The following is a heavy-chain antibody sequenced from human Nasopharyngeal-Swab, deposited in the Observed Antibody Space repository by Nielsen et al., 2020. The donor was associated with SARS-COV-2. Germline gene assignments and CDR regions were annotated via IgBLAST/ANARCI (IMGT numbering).Heavy chain of an antibody. J-gene: IGHJ4*02. CDR3: ARTPYSSGSSFDS. V-gene: IGHV4-59*01. CDR1: GGSIISNY. Sequence: SETLSLTCTVSGGSIISNYWTWLRQPPGKGLEWIGYIYSSGSTNYNPSLKSRVTMSVDTSKKQFSLKLRSVTAADTAVYFCARTPYSSGSSFDSWGQGTLVTVSS. D-gene: IGHD5-18*01. CDR2: IYSSGST.